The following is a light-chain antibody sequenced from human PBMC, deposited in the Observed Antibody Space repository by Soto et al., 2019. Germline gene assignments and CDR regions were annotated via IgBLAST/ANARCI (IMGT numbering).Light chain of an antibody. Sequence: DIQMTQSPLSLSASVGDRVTITCRASQSISSYLNWYQQKPGKAPNLLIYIASSLQSGVPSRFSGSGSGTDFTLTISSLQPEDFATYYCQQSFSSPLTFGGGTKVEIK. CDR3: QQSFSSPLT. CDR2: IAS. V-gene: IGKV1-39*01. J-gene: IGKJ4*01. CDR1: QSISSY.